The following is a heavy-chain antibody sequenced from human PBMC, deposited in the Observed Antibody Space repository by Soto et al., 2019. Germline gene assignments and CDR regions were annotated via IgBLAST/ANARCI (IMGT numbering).Heavy chain of an antibody. Sequence: WASVKVSCKASGYTFTSYYINWVRQATGQGLEWMGWMNPNSGNTGYAQKFQGRVTMTRNTSISTAYMELSSLRSEDTAVYYCARGEFTPPNYDFWSGYWGYYYYYGMDGCGQGTTVTVSS. J-gene: IGHJ6*02. D-gene: IGHD3-3*01. V-gene: IGHV1-8*01. CDR2: MNPNSGNT. CDR3: ARGEFTPPNYDFWSGYWGYYYYYGMDG. CDR1: GYTFTSYY.